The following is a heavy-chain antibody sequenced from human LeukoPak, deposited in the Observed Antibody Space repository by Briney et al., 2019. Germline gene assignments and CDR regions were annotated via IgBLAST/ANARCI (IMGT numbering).Heavy chain of an antibody. CDR1: GFTFSSYA. CDR2: ISSNGGST. J-gene: IGHJ4*02. D-gene: IGHD6-13*01. Sequence: GGSLRLSCAASGFTFSSYAMHWVRQAPGKGLEYVSAISSNGGSTYYANSVKGRFTISRDNSKNTLYLQMGSLRAEDMAVYYCARWAGAAAFDYWGQGTLVTVSS. CDR3: ARWAGAAAFDY. V-gene: IGHV3-64*01.